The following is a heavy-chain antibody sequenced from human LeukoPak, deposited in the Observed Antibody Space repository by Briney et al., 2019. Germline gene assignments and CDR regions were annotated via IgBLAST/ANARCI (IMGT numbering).Heavy chain of an antibody. Sequence: GASVKVSCKASGYTFTSYGISWVRQAPGQGLEWMEWISAYNGNTNYAQKLQGRVTMTTDTSTSTAYMELRSLRSDDTAVYYCARDKWDQDSSGIVLGYWGQGTLVTVSS. CDR2: ISAYNGNT. J-gene: IGHJ4*02. V-gene: IGHV1-18*01. D-gene: IGHD3-22*01. CDR3: ARDKWDQDSSGIVLGY. CDR1: GYTFTSYG.